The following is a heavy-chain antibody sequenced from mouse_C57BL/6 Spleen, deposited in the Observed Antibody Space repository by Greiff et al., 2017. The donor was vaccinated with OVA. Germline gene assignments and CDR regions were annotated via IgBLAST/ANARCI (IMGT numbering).Heavy chain of an antibody. D-gene: IGHD2-4*01. CDR1: GFTFSNYW. V-gene: IGHV6-3*01. CDR3: TDDDDGFAY. CDR2: IRLKSDNYAT. Sequence: EVQVVESGGGLVQPGGSMKLSCVASGFTFSNYWMNWVRQSPEQGLEWVAQIRLKSDNYATHYAESVKGRFTISRDDSKSSVYLQMNNLRAEDTGIYYCTDDDDGFAYWGQGTLVTVSA. J-gene: IGHJ3*01.